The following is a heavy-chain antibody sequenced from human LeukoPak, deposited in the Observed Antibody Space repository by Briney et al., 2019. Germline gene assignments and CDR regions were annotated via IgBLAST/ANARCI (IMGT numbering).Heavy chain of an antibody. CDR1: GFTFRNHW. CDR3: ARDQRVTGRPDIDY. V-gene: IGHV3-74*03. D-gene: IGHD4-11*01. J-gene: IGHJ4*02. Sequence: PGGSLRLSCAASGFTFRNHWMHWVRQTPGKGLVWVSRISSDGSSTTYADSVKGRFTISRDNAKNTLYLQMNNLRAEDTAMYYCARDQRVTGRPDIDYWGQGNPGHRLL. CDR2: ISSDGSST.